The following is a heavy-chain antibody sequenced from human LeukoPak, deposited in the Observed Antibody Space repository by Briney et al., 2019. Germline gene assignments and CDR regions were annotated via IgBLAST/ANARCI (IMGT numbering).Heavy chain of an antibody. V-gene: IGHV3-21*01. D-gene: IGHD1-14*01. J-gene: IGHJ6*03. CDR2: ISSSGSYI. CDR3: ARVGPWVNPDYYYYYMDV. CDR1: GGSISSSSYY. Sequence: ETLSLTCTVSGGSISSSSYYWGWVRQAPGKGLEWVSSISSSGSYIYYADSVKGRFTISRDNTKNSLYLQMNSLRAEDMAVYYCARVGPWVNPDYYYYYMDVWGKGTTVTVSS.